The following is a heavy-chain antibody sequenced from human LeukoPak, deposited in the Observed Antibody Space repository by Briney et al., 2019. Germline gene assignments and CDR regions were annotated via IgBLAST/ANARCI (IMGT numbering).Heavy chain of an antibody. J-gene: IGHJ5*02. CDR3: ARVWSSYQLLSAYNWFGP. Sequence: SETLSLTCAVYGGSFSGYYWSWIRQPPGKGLEWIGEINHSGSTNYNPSLKSRVTISVDTSKNQFSLKLSSVTAADTAVYYCARVWSSYQLLSAYNWFGPWGQGTLVTVSS. V-gene: IGHV4-34*01. CDR1: GGSFSGYY. CDR2: INHSGST. D-gene: IGHD2-2*01.